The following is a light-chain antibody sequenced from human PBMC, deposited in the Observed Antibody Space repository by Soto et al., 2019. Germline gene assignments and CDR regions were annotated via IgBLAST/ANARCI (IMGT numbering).Light chain of an antibody. CDR3: QSYDSSRGTYV. J-gene: IGLJ1*01. V-gene: IGLV1-40*01. Sequence: QSVLTQPPSVSGAPGQRVTISCTGSNSDIGAGYDVHWYQHLPGTAPKLLIYANSNRPSGVPDRFSGSKSGTSASLAITGFQAEDEADYYCQSYDSSRGTYVFGIGTKVTVL. CDR2: ANS. CDR1: NSDIGAGYD.